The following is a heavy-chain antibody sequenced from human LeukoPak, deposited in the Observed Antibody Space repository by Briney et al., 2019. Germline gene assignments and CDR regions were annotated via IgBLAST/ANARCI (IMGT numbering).Heavy chain of an antibody. J-gene: IGHJ4*02. Sequence: PSETLSLTCTVSGGSITSGNYYWGWIRQPPGKGLEWIGNIYYSGSTYYNPSLKSRVTMSVDTSKNQFYLKLSSVTAADTAVYYCASGFCSGGSCDLDYWGQGTLVTVSS. D-gene: IGHD2-15*01. CDR1: GGSITSGNYY. CDR3: ASGFCSGGSCDLDY. V-gene: IGHV4-39*01. CDR2: IYYSGST.